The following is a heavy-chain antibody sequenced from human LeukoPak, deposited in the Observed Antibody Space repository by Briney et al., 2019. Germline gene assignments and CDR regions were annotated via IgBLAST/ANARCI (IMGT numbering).Heavy chain of an antibody. CDR3: AREVWGQLVTFFDH. V-gene: IGHV4-4*07. CDR2: IYTSGST. CDR1: GGSISSYY. J-gene: IGHJ4*02. Sequence: PSETLSLTCTVSGGSISSYYWSWIWQPAGKGLEWIGRIYTSGSTNYNPSLKSRVTMSVDTSKNQFSLKLSSVTAADTAVYYCAREVWGQLVTFFDHWGQGTLVTASS. D-gene: IGHD6-13*01.